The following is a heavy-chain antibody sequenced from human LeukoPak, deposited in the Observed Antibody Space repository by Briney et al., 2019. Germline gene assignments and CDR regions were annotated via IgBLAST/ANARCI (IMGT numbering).Heavy chain of an antibody. CDR2: ISGGSGTTYYA. V-gene: IGHV3-23*01. CDR1: GFTFSSYG. D-gene: IGHD3-9*01. J-gene: IGHJ4*02. CDR3: AKFDEALTGYFGY. Sequence: QAGGSLRLSCAASGFTFSSYGMSWVRQSPGKGLEWVSGISGGSGTTYYAYYADSVKGRFTISRDNSKNTLYLQMNSLRAEDTAVYYCAKFDEALTGYFGYGGQGTLVAVS.